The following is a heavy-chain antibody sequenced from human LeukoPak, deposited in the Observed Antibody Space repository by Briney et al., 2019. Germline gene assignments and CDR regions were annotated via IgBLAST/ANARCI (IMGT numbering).Heavy chain of an antibody. D-gene: IGHD3-22*01. CDR1: GGSVRSDSYY. J-gene: IGHJ3*01. Sequence: EASETLSLTCTVSGGSVRSDSYYWSWIRQPPGKGLEWIGYVYYSGSTNYNPSLKSRVTISVDTSKNQFSLKLRSVTAADTAVYYCVREAATDYHDSSGYYRQTEVFDAWGQGTMVTVSS. V-gene: IGHV4-61*01. CDR3: VREAATDYHDSSGYYRQTEVFDA. CDR2: VYYSGST.